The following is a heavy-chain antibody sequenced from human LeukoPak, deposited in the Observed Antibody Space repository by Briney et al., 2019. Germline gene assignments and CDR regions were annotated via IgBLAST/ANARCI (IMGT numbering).Heavy chain of an antibody. Sequence: GASVKVSCKASGGTFSSYAISWVRQAPGQGLEWMGGIIPIFGTAKYAQKFQGRVTITADESTSTAYMELSSLRSEDTAVYFCARGSRGGIAAPIYYWGQGTLVTVSS. CDR2: IIPIFGTA. CDR3: ARGSRGGIAAPIYY. CDR1: GGTFSSYA. V-gene: IGHV1-69*13. J-gene: IGHJ4*02. D-gene: IGHD6-13*01.